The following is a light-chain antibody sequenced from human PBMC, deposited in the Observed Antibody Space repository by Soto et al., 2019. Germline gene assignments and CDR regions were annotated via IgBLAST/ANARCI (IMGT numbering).Light chain of an antibody. J-gene: IGLJ1*01. CDR2: EVS. Sequence: QSALTQPASVSGSPGQSITISCTGTSSDVGGYNYVSWYQQHPGKAPKLMIYEVSYRPSGVSNHFSGSKSGNTASLTISGLQAEDEADYYCSSYTTSSTLVFGTGTKVTV. CDR3: SSYTTSSTLV. V-gene: IGLV2-14*01. CDR1: SSDVGGYNY.